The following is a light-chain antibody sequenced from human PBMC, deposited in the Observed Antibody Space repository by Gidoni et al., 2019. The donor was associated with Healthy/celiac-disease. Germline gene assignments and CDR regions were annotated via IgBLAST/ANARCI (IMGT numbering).Light chain of an antibody. V-gene: IGKV2-28*01. CDR3: MQALQTRVT. Sequence: DIVMTQSPLSLPVTPGEPASISCRSSQSLLHSNGYNYLDWYLQKPGQSPQLLIYLGSNRASGVPDRFSGSGSGTDFTLKISRVEAEDVGVYYCMQALQTRVTFXXXTKLEIK. CDR1: QSLLHSNGYNY. CDR2: LGS. J-gene: IGKJ2*01.